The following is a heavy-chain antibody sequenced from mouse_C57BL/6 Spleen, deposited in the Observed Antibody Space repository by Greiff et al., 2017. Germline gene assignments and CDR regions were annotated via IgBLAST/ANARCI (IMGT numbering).Heavy chain of an antibody. Sequence: QVQLQQPGAELVRHGSSVKLSCKASGYTFTSYWMDWVKQRPGQGLEWIGNIYPSDSETHYNQKFKDKATLTVDKSSSTAYMQLSSLTSEASAVYYCSRGKVGYFDVWGTGTTVTVSS. CDR2: IYPSDSET. V-gene: IGHV1-61*01. CDR1: GYTFTSYW. CDR3: SRGKVGYFDV. J-gene: IGHJ1*03.